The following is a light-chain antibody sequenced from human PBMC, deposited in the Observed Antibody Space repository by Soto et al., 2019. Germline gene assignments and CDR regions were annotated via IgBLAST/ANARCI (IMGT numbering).Light chain of an antibody. CDR2: GAS. Sequence: EIVMTQSPATLSVSPGERATLSCRASQSLNRDLAWYQQRPGQSPRLLIFGASIRAAGIPARFSGSGSGTDFTLTISRLEPEDFAVYYCQQYGSFPWTFGQGTKVDFK. J-gene: IGKJ1*01. V-gene: IGKV3-15*01. CDR3: QQYGSFPWT. CDR1: QSLNRD.